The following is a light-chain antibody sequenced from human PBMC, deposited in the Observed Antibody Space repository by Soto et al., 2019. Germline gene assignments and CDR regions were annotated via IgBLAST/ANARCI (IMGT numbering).Light chain of an antibody. J-gene: IGKJ5*01. CDR1: QTITTY. Sequence: EIVLTHSPATLALSPCEGATLSRRASQTITTYLAWYQQKPGQPPRLLIYGASNRATGTPARFSGSGSGTDFTLTISNLEPEDFAVYYCQQRSNWPANFGQGTRLEIK. CDR2: GAS. V-gene: IGKV3-11*01. CDR3: QQRSNWPAN.